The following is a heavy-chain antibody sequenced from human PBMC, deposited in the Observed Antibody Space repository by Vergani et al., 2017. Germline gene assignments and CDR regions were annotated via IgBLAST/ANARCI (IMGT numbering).Heavy chain of an antibody. CDR2: ISARYPST. D-gene: IGHD3-10*01. J-gene: IGHJ4*02. V-gene: IGHV3-23*01. Sequence: EVQLLQSGGGVIQPGGSVRLSCAASGFTFSACPMTWVRQAPGKGLEWVSAISARYPSTYYADSVKGRFTISRDNSKNMLYLQMNSLRAEDTAVYYCAKDVYYGSGLYYFDYWGQGTLVTVSS. CDR3: AKDVYYGSGLYYFDY. CDR1: GFTFSACP.